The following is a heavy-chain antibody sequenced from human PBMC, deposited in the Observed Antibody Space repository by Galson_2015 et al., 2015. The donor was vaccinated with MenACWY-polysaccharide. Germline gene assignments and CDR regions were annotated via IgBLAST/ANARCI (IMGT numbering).Heavy chain of an antibody. Sequence: SLRLSCAASRFTFRNYGMHWVRQAPGKGLEWVAVIWAAGGNQYYADSVNGRFSISRDNSKNTLSLQLNRLRADDTAVYYCVRERGPFDGFDIWGQGTMVTVSS. J-gene: IGHJ3*02. CDR1: RFTFRNYG. CDR2: IWAAGGNQ. V-gene: IGHV3-33*01. CDR3: VRERGPFDGFDI. D-gene: IGHD3-10*01.